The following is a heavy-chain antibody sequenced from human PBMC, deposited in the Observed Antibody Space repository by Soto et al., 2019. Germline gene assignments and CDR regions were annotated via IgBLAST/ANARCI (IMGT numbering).Heavy chain of an antibody. CDR1: GFTFSSYA. CDR3: ASAYSSSYYYYGMDV. J-gene: IGHJ6*02. CDR2: ISYDGSNK. V-gene: IGHV3-30-3*01. D-gene: IGHD6-6*01. Sequence: PGGSLRLSCVASGFTFSSYAMHWVRQAPGKGLEWVAVISYDGSNKYYADSVKGRFTISRDNSKNTLYLQMNSLRAEDTAVYYCASAYSSSYYYYGMDVWGQGTTVTVSS.